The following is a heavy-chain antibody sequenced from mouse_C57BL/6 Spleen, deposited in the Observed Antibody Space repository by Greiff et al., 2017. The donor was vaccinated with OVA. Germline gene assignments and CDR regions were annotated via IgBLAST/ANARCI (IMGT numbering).Heavy chain of an antibody. CDR3: ARRSGSSLDY. Sequence: QVQLQQPGAELVMPGASVKLSCKASGYTFTSYWMHWVKQRPGQGLEWIGEIDPSDSYTNYNQKFKGKSTLTVDKSSSTAYMQLSSLTSEDSAVYYCARRSGSSLDYRGQGTTLTVSS. J-gene: IGHJ2*01. CDR2: IDPSDSYT. V-gene: IGHV1-69*01. CDR1: GYTFTSYW. D-gene: IGHD1-1*01.